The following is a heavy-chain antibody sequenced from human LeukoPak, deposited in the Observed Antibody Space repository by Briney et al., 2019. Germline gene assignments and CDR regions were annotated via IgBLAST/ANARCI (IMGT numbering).Heavy chain of an antibody. CDR2: ISGSGGST. CDR3: AKDLGGSYYDILTGYFRGDAFDI. CDR1: GFTFSSYG. D-gene: IGHD3-9*01. Sequence: PGGSLRLSCAASGFTFSSYGMSWVRQAPGKGLEWVSAISGSGGSTYYADSVKGRFTISRDNSKNTLYLQMNSLRAEDTAVYYCAKDLGGSYYDILTGYFRGDAFDIWGQGTMVTVSS. V-gene: IGHV3-23*01. J-gene: IGHJ3*02.